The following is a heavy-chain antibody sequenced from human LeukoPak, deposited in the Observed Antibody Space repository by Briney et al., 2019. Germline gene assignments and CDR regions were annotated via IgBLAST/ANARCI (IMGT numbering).Heavy chain of an antibody. V-gene: IGHV3-30*04. D-gene: IGHD6-13*01. CDR2: ISYDGSNK. J-gene: IGHJ4*02. CDR3: ARDSRSSSLK. Sequence: PGGSPRLSCAASGFTFSSYAMHWVRQAPGKGLEWVAVISYDGSNKYYADSVKGRFTISRDNSKNTLYLQMNSLRAEDTAVYYCARDSRSSSLKWGQGTLVTVSS. CDR1: GFTFSSYA.